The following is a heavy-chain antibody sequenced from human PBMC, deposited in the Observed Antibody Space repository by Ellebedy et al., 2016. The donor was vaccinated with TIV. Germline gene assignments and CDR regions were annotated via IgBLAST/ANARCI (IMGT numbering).Heavy chain of an antibody. D-gene: IGHD3-10*01. CDR2: VYPGDSNT. J-gene: IGHJ2*01. V-gene: IGHV5-51*01. CDR1: GYSFASYW. CDR3: ARAITVDYWYLNL. Sequence: GESLKISCKASGYSFASYWIGWVRQMPGEGLEWMGGVYPGDSNTGYSPSFQGQVTISADKSITTAYLQWSSLKASDTAMYYCARAITVDYWYLNLWGRGTQVTVSS.